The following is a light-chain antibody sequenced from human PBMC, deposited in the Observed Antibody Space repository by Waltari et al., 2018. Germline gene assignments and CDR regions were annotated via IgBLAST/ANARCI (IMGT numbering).Light chain of an antibody. J-gene: IGLJ2*01. CDR2: DVS. CDR3: CSYAGSYTFGV. Sequence: QSALTQPRSVSGSPGQSVTISCTGTSSDVGGYNYVSWYQQHPGKAPKLMIYDVSKRPSGVPDRFSGSKSGNTASLTISGPQAEDEADYYCCSYAGSYTFGVFGGGTKPTVL. V-gene: IGLV2-11*01. CDR1: SSDVGGYNY.